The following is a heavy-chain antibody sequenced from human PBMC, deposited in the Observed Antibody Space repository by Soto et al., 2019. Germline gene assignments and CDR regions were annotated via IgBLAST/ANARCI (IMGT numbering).Heavy chain of an antibody. Sequence: GGSLRLSCAASGFTFSSYWMSWVRHAPGKGLEWVANIKQDGSEKYYVDSVKGRFTISRDNAKNSLYLQMNSLRAEDTAVYYCARDLAYYDFWSGYFGGYYYGMDVWGQGTTVTV. CDR2: IKQDGSEK. CDR3: ARDLAYYDFWSGYFGGYYYGMDV. CDR1: GFTFSSYW. D-gene: IGHD3-3*01. V-gene: IGHV3-7*03. J-gene: IGHJ6*02.